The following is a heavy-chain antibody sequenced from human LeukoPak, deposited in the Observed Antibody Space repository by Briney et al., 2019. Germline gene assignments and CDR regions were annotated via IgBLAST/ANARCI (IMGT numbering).Heavy chain of an antibody. CDR2: IYYSGST. V-gene: IGHV4-59*08. CDR3: ARLLTVDTAMVGSHYFDY. D-gene: IGHD5-18*01. J-gene: IGHJ4*02. CDR1: GGXISSYC. Sequence: SETLSLTCTVSGGXISSYCCSWIRQPPGKGLEWIGYIYYSGSTNYNPSLKSRVTISVDTSKNQFSLKLSSVTAADTAVYYCARLLTVDTAMVGSHYFDYWGQGTLVTVSS.